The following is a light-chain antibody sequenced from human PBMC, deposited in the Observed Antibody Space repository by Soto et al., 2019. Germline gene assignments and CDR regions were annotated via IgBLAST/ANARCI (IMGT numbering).Light chain of an antibody. Sequence: DIQMTQSPSSLSASVGDRVTITCRASHGISNYLNWYQHKPGKAPNLLIYDASNLETGVPSRFSGSGSGTDFTLTISRLEPEDFAVYYCQQYGSSPRTFGQGTKVEIK. CDR1: HGISNY. J-gene: IGKJ1*01. CDR2: DAS. V-gene: IGKV1-33*01. CDR3: QQYGSSPRT.